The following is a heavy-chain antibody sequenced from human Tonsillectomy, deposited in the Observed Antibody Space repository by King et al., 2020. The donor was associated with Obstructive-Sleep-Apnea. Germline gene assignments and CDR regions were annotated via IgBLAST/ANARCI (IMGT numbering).Heavy chain of an antibody. J-gene: IGHJ4*02. CDR3: ARRNYEILTGPRGGYFDS. CDR1: GYSFATDW. CDR2: ILPGDSDT. V-gene: IGHV5-51*01. Sequence: QLVQSGAEVKKPGESLKISCRTSGYSFATDWIAWVRQMPGKGLEWMGFILPGDSDTRYSPSFQGQVTISADKSISTAYLQWSSLKASDTAMYYCARRNYEILTGPRGGYFDSWRQGTLVTVSS. D-gene: IGHD3-9*01.